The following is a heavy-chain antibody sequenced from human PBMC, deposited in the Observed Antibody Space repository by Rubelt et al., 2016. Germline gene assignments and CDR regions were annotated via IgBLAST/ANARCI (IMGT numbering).Heavy chain of an antibody. D-gene: IGHD1-26*01. V-gene: IGHV3-7*01. CDR2: IKQAGSEK. J-gene: IGHJ4*02. Sequence: EVQLVESGGGLVQPGGSLRLSCAASGFTFSSYAMSWVRQAPGKGLEWVANIKQAGSEKYYVDSVKGRFVLSRDNAKNSLFMQMNSHRDEDTAVYYCARDSLYCGSYGLFDYWGEGTLVTVSS. CDR3: ARDSLYCGSYGLFDY. CDR1: GFTFSSYA.